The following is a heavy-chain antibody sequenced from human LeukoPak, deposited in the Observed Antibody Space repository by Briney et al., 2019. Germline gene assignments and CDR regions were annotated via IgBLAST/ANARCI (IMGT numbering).Heavy chain of an antibody. J-gene: IGHJ4*02. V-gene: IGHV3-11*04. CDR2: IHGSSNPT. D-gene: IGHD4-17*01. CDR1: GFTFSDHF. CDR3: ARGHYGLDY. Sequence: GGTLRLSCVAYGFTFSDHFLRWIRQAPGKGLEWVAYIHGSSNPTYYADSVEGRFTIPRDNAKNSVYLQMNSLRAEDTAIYYCARGHYGLDYWGQGTLVTVSS.